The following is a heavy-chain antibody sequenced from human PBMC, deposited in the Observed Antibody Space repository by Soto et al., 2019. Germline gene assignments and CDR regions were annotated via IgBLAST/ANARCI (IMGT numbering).Heavy chain of an antibody. CDR3: AADFIEKRDIFGLGY. V-gene: IGHV1-58*01. J-gene: IGHJ4*02. Sequence: GASVKVSCKASGFTFTSSAVQWVRQARGQRLEWIGWIVVGSGNTNYAQKFQERVTITRDMSTSTAYMELSSLRSEDTAVYYCAADFIEKRDIFGLGYWGQGTLVTVSS. CDR2: IVVGSGNT. D-gene: IGHD3-3*02. CDR1: GFTFTSSA.